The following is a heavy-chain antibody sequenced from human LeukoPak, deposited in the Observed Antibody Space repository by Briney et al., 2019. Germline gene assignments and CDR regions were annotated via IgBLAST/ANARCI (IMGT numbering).Heavy chain of an antibody. Sequence: SETLSLTCAVYGGSFSGYYWSWIRHPPGKGLEWIGEINHSGSTNYNPSLKSRVTISVDTSKNQFSLKLSSVTAADTAVYYCARRDRPGMLDYWGQGTLVTVSS. V-gene: IGHV4-34*01. D-gene: IGHD2-8*01. CDR2: INHSGST. CDR1: GGSFSGYY. CDR3: ARRDRPGMLDY. J-gene: IGHJ4*02.